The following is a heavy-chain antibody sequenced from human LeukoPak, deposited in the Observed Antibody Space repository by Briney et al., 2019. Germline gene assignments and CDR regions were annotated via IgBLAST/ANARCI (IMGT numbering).Heavy chain of an antibody. CDR1: GFTFSRYW. CDR2: IKSDGSST. Sequence: GGSLRPSCAASGFTFSRYWMHWVRQAPGKGLVWVSRIKSDGSSTNYADSVKGRFTISRDNAKNTLYLQMNSLRAEDTAVYYCARDHYGVNSVDYGGQGILVTVSS. D-gene: IGHD4-23*01. J-gene: IGHJ4*02. CDR3: ARDHYGVNSVDY. V-gene: IGHV3-74*01.